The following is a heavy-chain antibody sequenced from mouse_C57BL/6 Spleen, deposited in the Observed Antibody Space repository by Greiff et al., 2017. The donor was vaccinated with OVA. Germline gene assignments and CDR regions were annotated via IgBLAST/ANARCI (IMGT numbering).Heavy chain of an antibody. CDR2: ISYSGST. Sequence: ESGPGMVKPSQSLSLTCTVTGYSITSGYDWHWIRHFPGNKLEWMGYISYSGSTNYNPSLKSRISITHDTSKNHFFLKLNSVTTEDTATYYCARDNGNYAFAYWGQGTLVTVSA. CDR1: GYSITSGYD. J-gene: IGHJ3*01. V-gene: IGHV3-1*01. CDR3: ARDNGNYAFAY. D-gene: IGHD2-1*01.